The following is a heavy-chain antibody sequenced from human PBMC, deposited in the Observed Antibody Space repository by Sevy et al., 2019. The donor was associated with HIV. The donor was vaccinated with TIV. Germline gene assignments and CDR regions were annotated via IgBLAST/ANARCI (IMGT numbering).Heavy chain of an antibody. CDR3: ARLNYGDYANYFDP. D-gene: IGHD4-17*01. J-gene: IGHJ5*02. Sequence: SETLSLTCTVSGGSISSNSYYWVWIRQPPGKGLEWIGSIYYSGTTYYNPSLKSRVTISIDTSKTQFSLKLSSVTAADTAIFYCARLNYGDYANYFDPWGQGSLVTVSS. CDR1: GGSISSNSYY. V-gene: IGHV4-39*01. CDR2: IYYSGTT.